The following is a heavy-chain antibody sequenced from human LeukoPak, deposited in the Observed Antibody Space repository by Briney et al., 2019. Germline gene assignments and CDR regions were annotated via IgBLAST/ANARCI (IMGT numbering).Heavy chain of an antibody. J-gene: IGHJ5*02. CDR3: ARDSSGSGLAWFDP. CDR2: IYYSGST. V-gene: IGHV4-31*03. D-gene: IGHD6-19*01. CDR1: GDSISSSGYY. Sequence: SETLSLTCTVSGDSISSSGYYWNWIRQHPGKGLEWIGYIYYSGSTYYNPSLKSRVTMSVDTSKNQFSLTVNSVTAADAAVYHCARDSSGSGLAWFDPWGQGTLVTVSS.